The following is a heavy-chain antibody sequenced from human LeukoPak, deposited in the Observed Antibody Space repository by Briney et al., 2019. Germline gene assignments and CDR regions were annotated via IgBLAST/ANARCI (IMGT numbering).Heavy chain of an antibody. D-gene: IGHD6-19*01. Sequence: PSKTLSLTCTVSGGSISSRRYYGSWIRQPAGKGLEWIGRIYTSGSTYYNPSLKSRVTISVDTSKNQFSLKLSSVTAADTAVYYCARAVAGIYFDYWGQGTLVTVSS. CDR3: ARAVAGIYFDY. J-gene: IGHJ4*02. CDR1: GGSISSRRYY. CDR2: IYTSGST. V-gene: IGHV4-61*02.